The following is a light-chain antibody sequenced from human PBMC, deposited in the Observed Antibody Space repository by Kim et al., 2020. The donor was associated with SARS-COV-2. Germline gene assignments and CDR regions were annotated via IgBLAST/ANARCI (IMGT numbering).Light chain of an antibody. CDR3: QQYGSSPLT. Sequence: EIVLTQSPGTLSLSPGERATLSCRASQSVSSNYLAWYQQRPGQAPMLLIYGASSRATGIPDRFSGSGSGTDFTLTISRLEPEDFAVYYCQQYGSSPLTFGGGTKVDIK. CDR2: GAS. J-gene: IGKJ4*01. V-gene: IGKV3-20*01. CDR1: QSVSSNY.